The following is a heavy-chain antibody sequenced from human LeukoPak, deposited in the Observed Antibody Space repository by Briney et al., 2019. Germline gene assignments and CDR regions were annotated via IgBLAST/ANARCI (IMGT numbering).Heavy chain of an antibody. J-gene: IGHJ5*02. Sequence: ASVKVSCKASGYTFTSYGISWVRQAPGQGLEWMGWISAYNGNTNYAQKLQGRVTMTTDTSTSTAYMELRSLRSDDTAVYYCARDGYSSGWRVVNWFDPWGQGTLVTVSS. D-gene: IGHD6-19*01. CDR2: ISAYNGNT. CDR3: ARDGYSSGWRVVNWFDP. CDR1: GYTFTSYG. V-gene: IGHV1-18*01.